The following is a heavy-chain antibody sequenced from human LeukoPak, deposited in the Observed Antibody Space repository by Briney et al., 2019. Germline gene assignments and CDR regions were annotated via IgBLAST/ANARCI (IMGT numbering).Heavy chain of an antibody. V-gene: IGHV3-23*01. J-gene: IGHJ3*02. Sequence: GGSLRLSCAASGFTFNNYAMNWVRQAPGKGLEWVSSISGSGANTYYADSVKGRFTISRDNSKNTLYLQMNSLRAEDTAVYYCTKPARTDAFDIWGQGTMVTVSS. D-gene: IGHD1-14*01. CDR3: TKPARTDAFDI. CDR2: ISGSGANT. CDR1: GFTFNNYA.